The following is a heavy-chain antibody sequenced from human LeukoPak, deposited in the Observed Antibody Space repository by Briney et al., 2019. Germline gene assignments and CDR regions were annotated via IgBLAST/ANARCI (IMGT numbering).Heavy chain of an antibody. J-gene: IGHJ4*02. CDR2: NRAKTEGATT. V-gene: IGHV3-15*01. Sequence: GGSLRLSCAASGFTFTNAWMNWVRQAPEKGRECVGRNRAKTEGATTDFAARVKGRFTISRDDSKNTLYMQINSLKTEDTAVYYCSTDGGGSRFGDYAAYWGQGTLVTVSS. CDR1: GFTFTNAW. D-gene: IGHD4-17*01. CDR3: STDGGGSRFGDYAAY.